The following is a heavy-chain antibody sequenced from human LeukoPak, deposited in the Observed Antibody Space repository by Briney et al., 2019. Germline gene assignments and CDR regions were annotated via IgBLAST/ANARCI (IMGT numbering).Heavy chain of an antibody. CDR2: IYSGGST. V-gene: IGHV3-53*01. D-gene: IGHD3-10*01. CDR1: GFTVSSNY. CDR3: ARDPGFYGSGSSDY. J-gene: IGHJ4*02. Sequence: GGSLRLSCAASGFTVSSNYMSWVRQAPGKGLEWVSVIYSGGSTYYADSVKGRFTISRHNSKNTLYLQMNSLRAEDTAVDYCARDPGFYGSGSSDYWGQGTLVTVSS.